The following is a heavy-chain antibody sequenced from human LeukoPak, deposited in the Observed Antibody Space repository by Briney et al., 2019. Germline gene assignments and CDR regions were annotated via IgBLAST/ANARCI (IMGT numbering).Heavy chain of an antibody. J-gene: IGHJ4*02. CDR1: GGTFSDYA. Sequence: ASVKVSCKASGGTFSDYAFSWARQAPGQGLEWMGRIIPILDVANYAQNFQGRVTITADISTSTAYMELSSLRSEDTAVYYCARVGYCSGGTCYGRIDYWGQGTLDTVSS. CDR2: IIPILDVA. CDR3: ARVGYCSGGTCYGRIDY. D-gene: IGHD2-15*01. V-gene: IGHV1-69*04.